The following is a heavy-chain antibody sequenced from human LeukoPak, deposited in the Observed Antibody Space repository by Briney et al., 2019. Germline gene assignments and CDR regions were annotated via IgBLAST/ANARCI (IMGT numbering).Heavy chain of an antibody. J-gene: IGHJ4*02. D-gene: IGHD3-10*01. V-gene: IGHV4-31*03. CDR3: ARDTRSYGSGSYYNAFDY. Sequence: SETLSLTCTVSGGSISSGGYYWSWIRQHPGKGLEWIGYIYYSGSTYYSPSLKSRVTISVDTSRNQFSLKLSSVTAADTAVYYCARDTRSYGSGSYYNAFDYWGQGTLVTVSS. CDR1: GGSISSGGYY. CDR2: IYYSGST.